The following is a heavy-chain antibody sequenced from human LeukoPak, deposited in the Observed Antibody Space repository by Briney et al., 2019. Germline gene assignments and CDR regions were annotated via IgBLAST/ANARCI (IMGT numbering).Heavy chain of an antibody. J-gene: IGHJ4*02. CDR2: IKDDGSQK. D-gene: IGHD2-15*01. CDR1: RFTFSSYW. CDR3: ARRNSGTWWSFDS. Sequence: GGPLRLSCEASRFTFSSYWISWVRQAPAKELEWVANIKDDGSQKNYIDSVKGRFTISRDNAKASLFLQMNSLSSEDTAVYYCARRNSGTWWSFDSWGQGTLVTVSS. V-gene: IGHV3-7*01.